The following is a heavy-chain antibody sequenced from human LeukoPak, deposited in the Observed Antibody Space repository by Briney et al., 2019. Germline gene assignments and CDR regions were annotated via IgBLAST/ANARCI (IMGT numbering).Heavy chain of an antibody. CDR2: ILGGERT. J-gene: IGHJ3*02. Sequence: PGGSLRLSCAASGFTVSSNRMSWVRQAPGKGLEWVSVILGGERTSYADSVKGRFTISRDNSKNTVYLQMNSLRAEDTAVYYCAREKYSGKYNDAFDIWGQGTIVTVSS. CDR1: GFTVSSNR. D-gene: IGHD1-26*01. CDR3: AREKYSGKYNDAFDI. V-gene: IGHV3-53*01.